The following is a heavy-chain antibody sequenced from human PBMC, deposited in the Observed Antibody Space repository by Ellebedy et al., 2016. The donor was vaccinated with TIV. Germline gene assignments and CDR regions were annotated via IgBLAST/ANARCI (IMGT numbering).Heavy chain of an antibody. CDR1: GYTFNNYG. V-gene: IGHV1-18*01. CDR3: ARSSRRRGDLVLAFPAIRAPLDI. J-gene: IGHJ3*02. Sequence: AASVKVSCKASGYTFNNYGINWVRQAPGQGLEWMGWIYPSSDDTSSAHTLQGILTMTTDTSTTTVSMALSSLRSEDTAVYFCARSSRRRGDLVLAFPAIRAPLDIWGQGTLVFVSS. D-gene: IGHD3-3*02. CDR2: IYPSSDDT.